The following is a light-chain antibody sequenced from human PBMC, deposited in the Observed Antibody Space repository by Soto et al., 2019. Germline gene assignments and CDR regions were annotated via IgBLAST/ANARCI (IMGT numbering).Light chain of an antibody. J-gene: IGKJ4*01. CDR3: QQYNVWPLN. CDR1: QSVSSN. V-gene: IGKV3-15*01. Sequence: EIVMTQSPATLSVSPGERANLSFRASQSVSSNLAWYQQKPVQTPKLLIYVASTRATGIPARFSGSGSGTECTLTISSLQPEDFAGYYCQQYNVWPLNFGGGTKVEFK. CDR2: VAS.